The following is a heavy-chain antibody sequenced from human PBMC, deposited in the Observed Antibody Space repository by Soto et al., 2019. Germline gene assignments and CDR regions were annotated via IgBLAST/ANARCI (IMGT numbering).Heavy chain of an antibody. D-gene: IGHD2-15*01. J-gene: IGHJ4*02. CDR2: ISTYNGNT. CDR3: ARRGAYCSGGTCYHFDY. CDR1: GYTFTTYG. Sequence: QVHLVQSGAEVKKPGASVKVSCKASGYTFTTYGISWVRQAPGQGLEWMGWISTYNGNTNYEQKLQGRVTLTTDTLTSTAYMELRGLRSDDTDVYYCARRGAYCSGGTCYHFDYWGQGTLVTVSS. V-gene: IGHV1-18*04.